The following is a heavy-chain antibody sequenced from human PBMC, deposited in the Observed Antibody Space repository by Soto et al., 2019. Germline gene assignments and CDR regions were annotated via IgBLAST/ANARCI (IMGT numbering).Heavy chain of an antibody. CDR3: ARDIVATINPYYYYGMDV. D-gene: IGHD5-12*01. J-gene: IGHJ6*02. Sequence: ASVKVSCKASGDTFTSYYMHWVRQAPGQGLEWMGIINPSGGSTSYAQKFQGRVTMTRDTSTSTVYMELSSLRSEDTAVYYCARDIVATINPYYYYGMDVWAKGPRSPSP. CDR1: GDTFTSYY. CDR2: INPSGGST. V-gene: IGHV1-46*01.